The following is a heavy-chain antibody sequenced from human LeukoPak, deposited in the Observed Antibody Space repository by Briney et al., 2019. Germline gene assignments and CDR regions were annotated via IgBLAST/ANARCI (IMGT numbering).Heavy chain of an antibody. CDR1: GYTFTGYY. CDR2: INPNSGGT. J-gene: IGHJ4*02. Sequence: ASVKVSCKASGYTFTGYYMHWVRQAPGQGLEWMGWINPNSGGTNYAQKFQGRVTMTRDTSISTAYMELSRLRSDDTAVYYCARAPVVVTAIYDYWGQGTLVTVSS. V-gene: IGHV1-2*02. CDR3: ARAPVVVTAIYDY. D-gene: IGHD2-21*02.